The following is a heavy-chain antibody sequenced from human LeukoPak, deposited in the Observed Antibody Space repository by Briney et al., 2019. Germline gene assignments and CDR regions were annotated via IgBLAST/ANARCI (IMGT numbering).Heavy chain of an antibody. J-gene: IGHJ4*02. Sequence: GGSLRLSCAASGFTFSSYAMSWVRQAPGKGLEWVSAISGSGGSTYCADSVKGRFTISRDNSKNTLYLQMNSLRAEDTAVYYCAKDSCGGGSCYSYFDYWGQGVLVTVSS. CDR1: GFTFSSYA. CDR3: AKDSCGGGSCYSYFDY. V-gene: IGHV3-23*01. D-gene: IGHD2-15*01. CDR2: ISGSGGST.